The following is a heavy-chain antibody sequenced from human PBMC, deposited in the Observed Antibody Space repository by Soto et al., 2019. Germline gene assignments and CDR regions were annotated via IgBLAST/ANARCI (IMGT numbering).Heavy chain of an antibody. CDR1: GDTFNSYA. D-gene: IGHD6-13*01. CDR2: IIPIFGAA. J-gene: IGHJ4*02. CDR3: ARELRITTAGPRPYDF. V-gene: IGHV1-69*12. Sequence: QVQLMQSGAEVRKPGSSVKGSCKASGDTFNSYAVNWVRQAPGQGLEWMGGIIPIFGAANYAQKFQGRVTITADEATSTVYMELRSLRSDDTAVFYCARELRITTAGPRPYDFWGQGTLVIVSS.